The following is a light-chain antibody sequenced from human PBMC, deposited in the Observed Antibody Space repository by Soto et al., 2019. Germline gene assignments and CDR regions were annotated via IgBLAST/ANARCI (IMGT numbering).Light chain of an antibody. J-gene: IGKJ1*01. CDR1: QSVSSSY. V-gene: IGKV3-20*01. Sequence: EIVLTQSPGTLSLSPGERATLSCRASQSVSSSYLAWYQQKPGQAPRLLIYGASSRATGIPDRFSGSGSGTDFTFTISRLEPEDYAVYYCQQYGSSSWTFGQGIKV. CDR3: QQYGSSSWT. CDR2: GAS.